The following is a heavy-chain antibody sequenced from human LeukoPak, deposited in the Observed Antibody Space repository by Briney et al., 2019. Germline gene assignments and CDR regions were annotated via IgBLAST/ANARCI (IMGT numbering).Heavy chain of an antibody. CDR1: GFTFSSYA. CDR2: ISGSGGST. J-gene: IGHJ4*02. Sequence: GGSLRLSCAASGFTFSSYAMSWVRQAPTKGLEWVSAISGSGGSTYYADSVKGRFTISRDNSKNTLYLQMNSLRAEDTAVYYCAKAAYDFWSGYYYYFDYWGQGTLVTVSS. D-gene: IGHD3-3*01. V-gene: IGHV3-23*01. CDR3: AKAAYDFWSGYYYYFDY.